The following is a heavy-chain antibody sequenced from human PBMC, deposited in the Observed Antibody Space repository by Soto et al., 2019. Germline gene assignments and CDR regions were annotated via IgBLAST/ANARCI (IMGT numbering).Heavy chain of an antibody. CDR3: ARMGSSSTYYYYYGMDV. J-gene: IGHJ6*02. V-gene: IGHV2-26*01. CDR1: GFSLSNARMG. CDR2: IFSNDEK. Sequence: SGPTLVNPTETLTLTCTVSGFSLSNARMGVSWIRQPPGKALEWLAHIFSNDEKSYSTSLKSRLTISKDTSKSQVVLTMTNMDPVDTATYYCARMGSSSTYYYYYGMDVWGQGTTVTAP. D-gene: IGHD6-6*01.